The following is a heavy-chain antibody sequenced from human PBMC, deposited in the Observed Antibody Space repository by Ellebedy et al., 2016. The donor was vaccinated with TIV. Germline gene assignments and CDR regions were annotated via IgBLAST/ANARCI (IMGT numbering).Heavy chain of an antibody. CDR2: VATSGNA. CDR1: GDFISDYY. CDR3: ARGSVLRGVTAFDP. Sequence: MPSETLSLTCTVSGDFISDYYWSWLRQADGKEVEWIGRVATSGNANYNPSLKSRVTVSIDTSYNQYFLRLNSVTAADTAVYYCARGSVLRGVTAFDPWGQGILVTVSS. D-gene: IGHD3-10*01. J-gene: IGHJ5*02. V-gene: IGHV4-4*07.